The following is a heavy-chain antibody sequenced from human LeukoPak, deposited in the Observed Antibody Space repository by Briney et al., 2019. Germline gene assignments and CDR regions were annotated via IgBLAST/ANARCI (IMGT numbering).Heavy chain of an antibody. CDR1: GGSVSSGGYY. V-gene: IGHV4-61*08. J-gene: IGHJ6*02. Sequence: NSSETLSLTCTVSGGSVSSGGYYCSWIRQPPGKGLEWIGYIYYSGSTNYNPSLKSRVTISVDTSNNQFSLKLSSVTAADTAVYYCARATIAAADNYYYYGMDVWGQGTTVTVSS. CDR2: IYYSGST. CDR3: ARATIAAADNYYYYGMDV. D-gene: IGHD6-13*01.